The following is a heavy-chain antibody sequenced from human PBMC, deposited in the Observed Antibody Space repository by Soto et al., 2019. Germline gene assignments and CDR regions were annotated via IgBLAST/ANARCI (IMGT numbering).Heavy chain of an antibody. CDR2: INPSGGST. V-gene: IGHV1-46*01. CDR3: ASSDSSGPYYYGMDV. CDR1: GYTFTSYY. D-gene: IGHD3-22*01. Sequence: GASVKVSCKASGYTFTSYYMHWVRQAPAQGLEWMGIINPSGGSTSYAQKFQGRVTMTRDTSTSTVYMELSSLRSEDTAVYYCASSDSSGPYYYGMDVWGQGTTVTVSS. J-gene: IGHJ6*02.